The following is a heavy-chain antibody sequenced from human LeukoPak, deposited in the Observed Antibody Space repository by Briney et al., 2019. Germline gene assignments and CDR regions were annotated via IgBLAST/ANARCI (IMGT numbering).Heavy chain of an antibody. CDR2: INSDGSSS. CDR3: ARDLVGSGWYFGDAFDI. Sequence: GGSLRLSCAASGFTFSGNWMHLVRQVPGKGLVWVSRINSDGSSSNYADSVKGRFTISRDNAKNTLYLQMNSLRAEDTAVYYCARDLVGSGWYFGDAFDIWGQGTMVTVSS. J-gene: IGHJ3*02. V-gene: IGHV3-74*01. D-gene: IGHD6-19*01. CDR1: GFTFSGNW.